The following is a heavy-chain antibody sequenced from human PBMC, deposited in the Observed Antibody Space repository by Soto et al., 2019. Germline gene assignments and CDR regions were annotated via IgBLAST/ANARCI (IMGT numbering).Heavy chain of an antibody. V-gene: IGHV2-5*02. Sequence: QITLKESGPTLVKPTQTLTLTCTVSGFSLSTSGVGVGWIRQPPGKALEWLALIYWDDDKRYRPSLKSRLTITKDTSENPVFLTMTNMDPADTATSYCAHSSTILRGVISYYYGMDVWGQGTTVTVSS. CDR3: AHSSTILRGVISYYYGMDV. CDR1: GFSLSTSGVG. D-gene: IGHD3-10*01. J-gene: IGHJ6*02. CDR2: IYWDDDK.